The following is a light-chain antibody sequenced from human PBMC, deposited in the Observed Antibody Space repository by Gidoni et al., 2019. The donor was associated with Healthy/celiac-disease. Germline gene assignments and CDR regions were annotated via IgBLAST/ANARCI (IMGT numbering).Light chain of an antibody. Sequence: DIQMTKSPSSLSASVGDRVTITCRASQSISSYLNWYQQKPGNAPKLLIYAASSLQSGVPSRFSGSGSGTAFTLTISSLQPEDFATYYCQQSYSTLPLTFGGGTKVEIK. CDR2: AAS. CDR1: QSISSY. J-gene: IGKJ4*01. CDR3: QQSYSTLPLT. V-gene: IGKV1-39*01.